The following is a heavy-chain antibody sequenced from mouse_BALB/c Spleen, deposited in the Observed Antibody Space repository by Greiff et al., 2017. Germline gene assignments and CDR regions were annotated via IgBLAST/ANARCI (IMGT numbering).Heavy chain of an antibody. CDR2: IRNKANGYTT. V-gene: IGHV7-3*02. Sequence: EVKLMESGGGLVQPGGSLRLSCATSGFTFTDYYMSWVRQPPGKALEWLGFIRNKANGYTTEYSASVKGRFTISRDNSQSILYLQMNTLRAEDSATYYCARDRASYYFDYWGQGTTLTVSS. CDR1: GFTFTDYY. J-gene: IGHJ2*01. CDR3: ARDRASYYFDY.